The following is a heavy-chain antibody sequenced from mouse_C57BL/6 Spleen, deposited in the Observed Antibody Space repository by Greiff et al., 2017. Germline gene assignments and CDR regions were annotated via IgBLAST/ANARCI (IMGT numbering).Heavy chain of an antibody. V-gene: IGHV5-4*03. Sequence: EVKVVESGGGLVKPGGSLKLSCAASGFTFSSYAMSWVRQTPEKRLEWVATISDGGSYTYYPDNVQGRFTISRDNAKNNLYLQMSHLKSADTAMYYCAGITTVVGAYWGQGTLGTVSA. CDR2: ISDGGSYT. CDR1: GFTFSSYA. J-gene: IGHJ3*01. D-gene: IGHD1-1*01. CDR3: AGITTVVGAY.